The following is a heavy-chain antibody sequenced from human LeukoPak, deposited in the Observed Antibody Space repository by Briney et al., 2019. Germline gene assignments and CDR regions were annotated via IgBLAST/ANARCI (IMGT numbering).Heavy chain of an antibody. D-gene: IGHD3-10*01. Sequence: PSETLSLTCTVSGGSISSYYWSWIRQPPGKGLEWIGYIYYSGSTNYNPSLKSRVTISVDTSKNQFSLKLSSVTAADTAVYYCARGLMVRGAFDAFDIWGQGTMVTVSS. CDR2: IYYSGST. CDR1: GGSISSYY. V-gene: IGHV4-59*01. J-gene: IGHJ3*02. CDR3: ARGLMVRGAFDAFDI.